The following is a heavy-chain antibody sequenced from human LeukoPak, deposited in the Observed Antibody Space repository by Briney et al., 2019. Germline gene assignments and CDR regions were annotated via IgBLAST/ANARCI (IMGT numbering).Heavy chain of an antibody. CDR3: AREAANYDILTGYFPRGYLDY. CDR1: GFTVSSNY. D-gene: IGHD3-9*01. J-gene: IGHJ4*02. V-gene: IGHV3-66*01. Sequence: GGSLRLSCAASGFTVSSNYMSWVRQAPGKGLEWVSVIYSGGSTYYADSVKGRFTISRDNSKNTLYLQMNSLRAEDTAVYYCAREAANYDILTGYFPRGYLDYWGQGTLVT. CDR2: IYSGGST.